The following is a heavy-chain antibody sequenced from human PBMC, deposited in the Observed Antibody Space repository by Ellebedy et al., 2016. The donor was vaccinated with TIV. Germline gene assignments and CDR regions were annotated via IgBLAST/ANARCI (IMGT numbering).Heavy chain of an antibody. CDR1: GFTFSSYS. D-gene: IGHD3-3*01. V-gene: IGHV3-21*01. Sequence: GESLKISCAASGFTFSSYSMNWVRQAPGKGLEWVSSISSSSSYIYYADSVKGRFTISRDNAKNSLYLQMNSLRAEDTAVYYCARDERPFGVVMGGGMDVWGQGTTVTVSS. CDR3: ARDERPFGVVMGGGMDV. J-gene: IGHJ6*02. CDR2: ISSSSSYI.